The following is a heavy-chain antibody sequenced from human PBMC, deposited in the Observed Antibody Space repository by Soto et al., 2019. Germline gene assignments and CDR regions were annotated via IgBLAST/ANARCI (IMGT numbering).Heavy chain of an antibody. V-gene: IGHV1-69*01. CDR2: IIPIFGRA. Sequence: GASVKVSCKASRGPFTGYSFSWVRQAPGHGLEWMGGIIPIFGRANYAQKFQGRVTITADESTSTGYMELRSLRSDDTAVYYCARDQFDSYGPKGGLDYWGQGTLVTVSS. CDR3: ARDQFDSYGPKGGLDY. CDR1: RGPFTGYS. J-gene: IGHJ4*02. D-gene: IGHD5-18*01.